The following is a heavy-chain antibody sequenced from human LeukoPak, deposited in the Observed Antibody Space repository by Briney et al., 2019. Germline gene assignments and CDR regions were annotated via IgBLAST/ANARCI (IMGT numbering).Heavy chain of an antibody. J-gene: IGHJ4*02. CDR1: GFTFSSYG. CDR3: AGEPDDY. Sequence: GGSLRLSCAASGFTFSSYGMHWVRQAPGKGLEWVAVISYDGSNKYYADSVKGRFTISRDNSKNTLYLQMNSLRAGDTAVYYCAGEPDDYWGQGTLVTVSS. CDR2: ISYDGSNK. V-gene: IGHV3-30*03.